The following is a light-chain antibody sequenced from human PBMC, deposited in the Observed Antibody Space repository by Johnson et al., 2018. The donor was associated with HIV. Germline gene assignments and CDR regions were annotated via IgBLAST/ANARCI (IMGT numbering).Light chain of an antibody. J-gene: IGLJ1*01. V-gene: IGLV1-51*02. CDR1: TSNIGNNY. Sequence: QSVLTQPPSVSAAPGQKVTISCSGMTSNIGNNYVSWYQQFPGTAPKLLIYENDKRPSGIPDRFSGSKSGTSATLGITGLQTGDEADYYCGTWDSSLSAFYGFGTGTKVTVL. CDR3: GTWDSSLSAFYG. CDR2: END.